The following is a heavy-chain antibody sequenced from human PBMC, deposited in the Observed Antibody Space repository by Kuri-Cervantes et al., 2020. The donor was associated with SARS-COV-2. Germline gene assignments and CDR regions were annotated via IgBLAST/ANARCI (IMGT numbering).Heavy chain of an antibody. Sequence: ASVKVSCKVSGYTLTELSMHWVRQAPGQGLEWMGWISAYNGNTNYAQKLQGRVTMTTDTSTSTAYMELRSLRSDDTAVYYCARDLPVWLLTVSAGALRGAFDIWGQGAMVTVSS. V-gene: IGHV1-18*01. D-gene: IGHD3-22*01. CDR3: ARDLPVWLLTVSAGALRGAFDI. CDR2: ISAYNGNT. J-gene: IGHJ3*02. CDR1: GYTLTELS.